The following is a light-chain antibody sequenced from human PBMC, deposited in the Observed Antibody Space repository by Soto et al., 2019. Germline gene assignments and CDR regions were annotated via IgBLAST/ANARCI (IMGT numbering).Light chain of an antibody. CDR3: QHYDNWPPLT. V-gene: IGKV3-15*01. CDR2: GAS. CDR1: QSVNSN. Sequence: EIVMTQSRATLSVSPGERATLSCRASQSVNSNLAWYQQKPGQAPRLLIYGASTRATGIPARFSGSGSGTEFTLTISSLQSEDFAVYYCQHYDNWPPLTFGGGTKVEIK. J-gene: IGKJ4*01.